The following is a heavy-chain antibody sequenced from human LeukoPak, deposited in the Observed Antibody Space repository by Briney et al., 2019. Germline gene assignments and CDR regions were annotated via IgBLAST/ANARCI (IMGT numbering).Heavy chain of an antibody. Sequence: SQTLSPTCTVSGGSISSGGYYRSWIRQHPGKGLEWIGYIYYSGSTYYNPSLKSRVTISVDTSKNQFSLKLSSVTAADTAVYYCARDDDYYDSSGFDPWGQGTLVTVSS. CDR3: ARDDDYYDSSGFDP. V-gene: IGHV4-31*03. CDR1: GGSISSGGYY. D-gene: IGHD3-22*01. CDR2: IYYSGST. J-gene: IGHJ5*02.